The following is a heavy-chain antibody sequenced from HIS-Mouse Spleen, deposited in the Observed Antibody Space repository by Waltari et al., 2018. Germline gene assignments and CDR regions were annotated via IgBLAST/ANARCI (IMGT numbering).Heavy chain of an antibody. Sequence: QLQLQESGPGLVKPSETLSLTCTVSGGSISSSSYYWGWIRQPPGKGLDWIGSIYYSGSTYYNPSLKSRVTISVDTSKNQFSLKLSSMTAADTAVYYCAREIPYSSSWYDWYFDLWGRGTLVTVSS. J-gene: IGHJ2*01. CDR1: GGSISSSSYY. CDR3: AREIPYSSSWYDWYFDL. V-gene: IGHV4-39*07. CDR2: IYYSGST. D-gene: IGHD6-13*01.